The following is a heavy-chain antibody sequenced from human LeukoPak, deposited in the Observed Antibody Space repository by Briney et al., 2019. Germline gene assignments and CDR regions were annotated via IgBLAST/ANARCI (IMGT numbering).Heavy chain of an antibody. V-gene: IGHV4-34*01. J-gene: IGHJ4*02. D-gene: IGHD1-26*01. CDR1: GGSSSGYY. Sequence: SETLSLTCAVYGGSSSGYYWSWIRQPPGKGLEWIGEINHSGSTNYNPSLKSRVTISVDTSKNQFSLKLSSVTAADTAVYYCARRQLRGALYYFDYWGQGTLVTVSS. CDR2: INHSGST. CDR3: ARRQLRGALYYFDY.